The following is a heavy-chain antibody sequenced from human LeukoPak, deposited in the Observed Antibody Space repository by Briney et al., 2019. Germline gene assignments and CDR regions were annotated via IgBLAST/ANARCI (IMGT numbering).Heavy chain of an antibody. D-gene: IGHD6-13*01. Sequence: ASVKVSCKASGYTFTSYAMHWVRQAPGQRLEWMGWINAGNGNTKYSQKFQGRVTITRDTSASTAYMELSSLRSEDTAVYYCARSRSAAGKYNWFDPWGQGILVTVSS. CDR1: GYTFTSYA. V-gene: IGHV1-3*01. J-gene: IGHJ5*02. CDR3: ARSRSAAGKYNWFDP. CDR2: INAGNGNT.